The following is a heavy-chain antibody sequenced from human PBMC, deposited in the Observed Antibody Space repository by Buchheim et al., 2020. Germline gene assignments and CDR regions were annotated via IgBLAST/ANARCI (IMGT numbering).Heavy chain of an antibody. CDR2: IKQDGSDN. CDR3: ARGYYDSSGSQYYFDY. CDR1: GFTFSSYW. J-gene: IGHJ4*02. Sequence: EVQLVESGGGLVQPGGSLRLSCVASGFTFSSYWMSWVRQAPGKGLQWVANIKQDGSDNNYVDSVKGRFTISRDNAKKSLYVQMNSLRAEDTAVYDCARGYYDSSGSQYYFDYWGQGT. V-gene: IGHV3-7*01. D-gene: IGHD3-22*01.